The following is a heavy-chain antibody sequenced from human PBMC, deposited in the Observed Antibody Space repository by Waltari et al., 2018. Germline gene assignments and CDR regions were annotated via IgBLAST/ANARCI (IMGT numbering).Heavy chain of an antibody. D-gene: IGHD4-17*01. CDR1: GFTFSISA. V-gene: IGHV3-23*01. CDR2: IHNGGDPT. CDR3: AKDSAYGGDDY. J-gene: IGHJ4*02. Sequence: EVQLLESGGGLVQPGGSLRSSCAAAGFTFSISATNSVRQATGNGLDWVSAIHNGGDPTSYADSVKGRFTIARDNSKSTLFLQMNSLRAEDTAMYFCAKDSAYGGDDYWGQGTLVTVSS.